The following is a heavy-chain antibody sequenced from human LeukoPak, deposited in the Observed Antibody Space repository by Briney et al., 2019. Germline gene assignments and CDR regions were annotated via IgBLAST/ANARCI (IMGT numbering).Heavy chain of an antibody. Sequence: PSETLSLTCGVYGGSFSGYYWTWIRQSPGKGLEWIGEINHSGSINYNPSLKSRVTISVDTSKSQFSLKLTSVTAADTAVYYCARPRYFYDGSGHTEIWGQGTLVTVSS. CDR1: GGSFSGYY. V-gene: IGHV4-34*01. J-gene: IGHJ3*02. D-gene: IGHD3-22*01. CDR2: INHSGSI. CDR3: ARPRYFYDGSGHTEI.